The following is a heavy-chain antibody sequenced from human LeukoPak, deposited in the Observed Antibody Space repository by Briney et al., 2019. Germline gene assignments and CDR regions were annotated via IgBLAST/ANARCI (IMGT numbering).Heavy chain of an antibody. CDR1: GFTFSSYG. CDR2: IWYDGSNK. J-gene: IGHJ4*02. CDR3: ARAGENSGSYYYDYFDY. V-gene: IGHV3-33*01. Sequence: GGSLRLSCAASGFTFSSYGMHWVRQAPGKGLEWVAVIWYDGSNKYYADSVKGRFTISRDNSKNTLYLQMNSLRAEDTAVYYCARAGENSGSYYYDYFDYWGQGTLVTVSS. D-gene: IGHD1-26*01.